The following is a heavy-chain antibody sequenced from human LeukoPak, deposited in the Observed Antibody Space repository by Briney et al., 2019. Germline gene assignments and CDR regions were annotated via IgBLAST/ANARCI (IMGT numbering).Heavy chain of an antibody. J-gene: IGHJ5*02. D-gene: IGHD2-2*01. CDR1: GGSFSGYH. Sequence: SETLSLTCAVYGGSFSGYHWSWIRQPPGKGLEWIGEINHSGSTNYNPSLKSRVTISVDMSKNQLSLKLPSVTAADTAVYYCASRYHPPAAMAASSSWFDPWGQGTLVTVSS. CDR2: INHSGST. CDR3: ASRYHPPAAMAASSSWFDP. V-gene: IGHV4-34*01.